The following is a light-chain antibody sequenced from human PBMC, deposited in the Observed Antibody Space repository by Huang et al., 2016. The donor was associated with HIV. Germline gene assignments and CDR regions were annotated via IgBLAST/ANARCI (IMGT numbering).Light chain of an antibody. CDR2: GAS. CDR3: QQYNNWPGT. CDR1: QRVSSN. J-gene: IGKJ1*01. Sequence: EIVMTQSPAALSVSPGKRATLSCRASQRVSSNLAWYQQKPGQAPRLLIYGASTRATGIPYRFSGSGSGTEFTLTISSLQSEDFAVYYCQQYNNWPGTFGQGTKVEIK. V-gene: IGKV3-15*01.